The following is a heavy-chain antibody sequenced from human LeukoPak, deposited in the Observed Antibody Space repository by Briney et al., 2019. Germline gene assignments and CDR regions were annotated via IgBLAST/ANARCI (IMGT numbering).Heavy chain of an antibody. Sequence: WASVKVSCKTSGYTFTNYDINWVRQATGQGLEWMGWMNPNSGNTGYAQKFQGRVTITRTTSISTAYMELSSLRSEDTAVYYCARAIRVVRATSNYHYYYMDVWGKGTTVTVSS. D-gene: IGHD3-10*01. V-gene: IGHV1-8*03. J-gene: IGHJ6*03. CDR3: ARAIRVVRATSNYHYYYMDV. CDR2: MNPNSGNT. CDR1: GYTFTNYD.